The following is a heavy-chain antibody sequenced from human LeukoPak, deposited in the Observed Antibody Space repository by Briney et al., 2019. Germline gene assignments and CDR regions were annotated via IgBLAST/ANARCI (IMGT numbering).Heavy chain of an antibody. Sequence: PSETLSLTCTVSGCSISSYYCSWIRQPPGKGLEWIGYIYYSGSTNYNPSLKSRVTISVDTSKNQFSLKLSSVTAADTAVYYCARRRDGYNYDYWGQGTLVTVSS. J-gene: IGHJ4*02. CDR3: ARRRDGYNYDY. CDR2: IYYSGST. V-gene: IGHV4-59*01. CDR1: GCSISSYY. D-gene: IGHD5-24*01.